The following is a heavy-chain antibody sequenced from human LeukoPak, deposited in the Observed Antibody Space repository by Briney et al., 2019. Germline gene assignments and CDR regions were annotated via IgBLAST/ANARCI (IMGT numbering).Heavy chain of an antibody. CDR1: GGSISSYY. Sequence: SETLSLTCTVSGGSISSYYWSWIRQPPGKGLEWIGYIYYSGSTNYNPSLKSRVTISVDTSKNRFKLSSVTAADTAVYYCARRRGVGATLFDYWGQGTLVTVSS. V-gene: IGHV4-59*01. J-gene: IGHJ4*02. CDR2: IYYSGST. D-gene: IGHD1-26*01. CDR3: ARRRGVGATLFDY.